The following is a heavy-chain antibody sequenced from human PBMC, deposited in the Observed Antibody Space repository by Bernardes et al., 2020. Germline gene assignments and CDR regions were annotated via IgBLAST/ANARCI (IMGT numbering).Heavy chain of an antibody. V-gene: IGHV1-69*13. Sequence: SVKVSCKASGGTFSSYAISWVRQAPGQGLEWMGGIIPIFGTANYAQKFQGRVTITADESTSTAYMELSSLRSEDTAVYYCARAPLRFLEWFVVHYYMDVWGKGTTVTVSS. CDR1: GGTFSSYA. D-gene: IGHD3-3*01. CDR3: ARAPLRFLEWFVVHYYMDV. J-gene: IGHJ6*03. CDR2: IIPIFGTA.